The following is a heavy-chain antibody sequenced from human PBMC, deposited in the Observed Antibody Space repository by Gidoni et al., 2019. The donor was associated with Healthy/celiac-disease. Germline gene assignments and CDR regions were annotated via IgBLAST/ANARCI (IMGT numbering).Heavy chain of an antibody. D-gene: IGHD1-26*01. J-gene: IGHJ3*02. CDR1: GYTFTSSG. Sequence: QVQLVQSGAEVKKPGASVKVSCKASGYTFTSSGISWVRQAPGQGLEWMGWISAYNGNTNYAQKLQGRVTMTTDTSTSTAYMELRSLRTDDTAVYYCARDRVGATDIHNDAFDIWGQGTMVTVSS. CDR2: ISAYNGNT. CDR3: ARDRVGATDIHNDAFDI. V-gene: IGHV1-18*01.